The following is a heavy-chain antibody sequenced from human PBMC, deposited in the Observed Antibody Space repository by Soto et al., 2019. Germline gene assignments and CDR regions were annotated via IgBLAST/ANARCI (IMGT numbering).Heavy chain of an antibody. CDR3: ARRRGTGSCFDS. V-gene: IGHV4-59*01. Sequence: QVHLQESGPGLVKPSETLSLTCTVSGGSISGYYWSWVRQPPGKELEWIAYIYSRGNTNYNPSLKSRVTISLDTSKNQLSLKLSSVTAADTAVYYCARRRGTGSCFDSWGQGTLVTVSS. D-gene: IGHD2-15*01. J-gene: IGHJ4*02. CDR1: GGSISGYY. CDR2: IYSRGNT.